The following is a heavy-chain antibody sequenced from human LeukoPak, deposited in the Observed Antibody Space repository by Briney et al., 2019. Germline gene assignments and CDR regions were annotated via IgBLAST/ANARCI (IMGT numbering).Heavy chain of an antibody. CDR3: ARHGPTANYDILTGYYRKGRPFDY. CDR2: FYHGGST. Sequence: PSETLSLTCTVSGYSISTGYYWDWIRQPPGKGLEWIGTFYHGGSTYYNPSLKSRVTISVDTSKNQFSLKLSSVTAADTAVYYCARHGPTANYDILTGYYRKGRPFDYWGQGTLVTVSS. D-gene: IGHD3-9*01. J-gene: IGHJ4*02. V-gene: IGHV4-38-2*02. CDR1: GYSISTGYY.